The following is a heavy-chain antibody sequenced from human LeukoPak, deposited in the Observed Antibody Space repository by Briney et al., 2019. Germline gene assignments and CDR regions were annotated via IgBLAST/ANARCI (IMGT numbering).Heavy chain of an antibody. V-gene: IGHV3-23*01. Sequence: GGSLRLSCAASGFNFANHAMSWVRQTPGKGLEWVSAISGGGDITYYADSVTGRFTISRNNSKDTLFLQMPSLRPGDAALYYCVREDTPATANYWGQGTLVTISS. D-gene: IGHD2-21*02. CDR1: GFNFANHA. CDR3: VREDTPATANY. CDR2: ISGGGDIT. J-gene: IGHJ4*02.